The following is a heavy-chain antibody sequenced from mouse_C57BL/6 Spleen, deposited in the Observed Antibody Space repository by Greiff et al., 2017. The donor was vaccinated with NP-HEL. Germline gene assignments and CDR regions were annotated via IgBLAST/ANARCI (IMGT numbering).Heavy chain of an antibody. D-gene: IGHD2-3*01. CDR1: GYTFTDYY. V-gene: IGHV1-19*01. J-gene: IGHJ3*01. CDR2: INPYNGGT. CDR3: ARLVSMGDGYFSY. Sequence: EVKLMESGPVLVKPGASVKMSCKASGYTFTDYYMNWVKQSHGKSLEWIGVINPYNGGTSYNQKFKGKATLTVDKSSSTAYMELNSLTSEDSAVYYCARLVSMGDGYFSYWGQGTLVTVSA.